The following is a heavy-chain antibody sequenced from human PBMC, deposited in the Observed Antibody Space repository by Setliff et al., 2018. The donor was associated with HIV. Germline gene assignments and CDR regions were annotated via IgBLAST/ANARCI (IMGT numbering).Heavy chain of an antibody. CDR3: ARASNWYAPFDY. D-gene: IGHD6-13*01. V-gene: IGHV1-2*02. Sequence: ASVKVSCKASGYTFIVYYIHWVRQAPGQGLEWVGWIHPDSGATKYAQKFQGRVTMIRDTASSAVDMDLSGRTSDDTAVYFCARASNWYAPFDYWGQGTLVTVSS. CDR1: GYTFIVYY. CDR2: IHPDSGAT. J-gene: IGHJ4*02.